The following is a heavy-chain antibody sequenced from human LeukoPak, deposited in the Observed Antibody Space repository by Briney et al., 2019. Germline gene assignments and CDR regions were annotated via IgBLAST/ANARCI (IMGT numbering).Heavy chain of an antibody. CDR3: ARSGLHGYSGYDWDY. V-gene: IGHV4-61*08. Sequence: SETLSLTCTVSGGSISSGDYYWSWIRQPPGKGLEWIGYIYYSGSTNYNPSLKSRVTISVDTSKNQFSLKLSSVTAADTAVYYCARSGLHGYSGYDWDYWGQGTLVTVSS. J-gene: IGHJ4*02. D-gene: IGHD5-12*01. CDR1: GGSISSGDYY. CDR2: IYYSGST.